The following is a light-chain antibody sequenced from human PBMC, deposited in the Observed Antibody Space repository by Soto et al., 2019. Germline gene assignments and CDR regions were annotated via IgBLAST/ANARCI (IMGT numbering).Light chain of an antibody. CDR3: QQYGGSPIT. CDR2: GAS. J-gene: IGKJ5*01. V-gene: IGKV3-20*01. Sequence: ETVMTQSPGTLSFSPGERVTHSCRASQGVTTRLTWYQHKPGQAPTLLMSGASNGASGVPVRFSGSGSGTDFTLTITRLEPEDFALYYCQQYGGSPITFCLGTRLEIK. CDR1: QGVTTR.